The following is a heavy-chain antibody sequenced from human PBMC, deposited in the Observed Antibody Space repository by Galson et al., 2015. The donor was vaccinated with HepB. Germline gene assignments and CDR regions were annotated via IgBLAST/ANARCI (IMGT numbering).Heavy chain of an antibody. J-gene: IGHJ4*02. V-gene: IGHV3-7*03. CDR1: GFTFSNFW. D-gene: IGHD4-23*01. CDR3: ARGLNSHGNPY. Sequence: SLRLSCAASGFTFSNFWMSWVRQAPGKGLEWVANIKQDGSEKYYVDSVKGRFTISRDNVKNSLYLQMNSLRAEDTAVYFCARGLNSHGNPYWGQGTLVTVSS. CDR2: IKQDGSEK.